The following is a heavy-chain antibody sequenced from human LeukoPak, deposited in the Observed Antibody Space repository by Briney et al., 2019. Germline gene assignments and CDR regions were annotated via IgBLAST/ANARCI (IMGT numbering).Heavy chain of an antibody. V-gene: IGHV3-7*03. Sequence: GGSLRLSCATSGFTFSTYWMNWVRQAPGKGLEWVAIVNPDGSDKYCVDSVKGRFTISRDNAKNSLYLQMNSLRADDAAVYYCARDRISGRGYNGFLDYWGQGTLVTVSS. CDR1: GFTFSTYW. J-gene: IGHJ4*02. CDR3: ARDRISGRGYNGFLDY. D-gene: IGHD5-12*01. CDR2: VNPDGSDK.